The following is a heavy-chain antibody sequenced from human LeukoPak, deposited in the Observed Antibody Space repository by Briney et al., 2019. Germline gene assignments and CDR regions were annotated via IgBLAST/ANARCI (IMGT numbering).Heavy chain of an antibody. D-gene: IGHD2-2*01. Sequence: SGGSLRLSCAASGFTFSDYYMSWIRQAPGKGLEWVSYISSSGSTIYYADSVKGRFTISRDNAKNSLYLQMNSLRAEDTAVYYCARGAPDIVVVPARYYYMDVWGKGTTVTISS. CDR2: ISSSGSTI. V-gene: IGHV3-11*01. CDR1: GFTFSDYY. J-gene: IGHJ6*03. CDR3: ARGAPDIVVVPARYYYMDV.